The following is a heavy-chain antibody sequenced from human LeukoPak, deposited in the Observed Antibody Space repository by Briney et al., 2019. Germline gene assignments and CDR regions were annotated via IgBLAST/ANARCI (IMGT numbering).Heavy chain of an antibody. CDR1: GFTFSSYW. J-gene: IGHJ6*02. CDR2: IKQDGSEK. D-gene: IGHD3-10*01. Sequence: PGGSLRLSCAASGFTFSSYWMSWVRQAPVKGLEWVANIKQDGSEKYYVDSVKGRFTISRDNAKNSLYLQMNSLRAEDTAVYYCALSRREYYYGSGSRVWGQGTTVTVSS. V-gene: IGHV3-7*01. CDR3: ALSRREYYYGSGSRV.